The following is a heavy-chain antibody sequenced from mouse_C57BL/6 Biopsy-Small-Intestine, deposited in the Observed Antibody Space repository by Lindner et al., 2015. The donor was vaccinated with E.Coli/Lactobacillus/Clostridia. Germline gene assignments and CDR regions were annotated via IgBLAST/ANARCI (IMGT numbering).Heavy chain of an antibody. J-gene: IGHJ2*02. CDR3: ARSGDGYYLDY. V-gene: IGHV1-54*01. CDR1: GYAFTNYL. D-gene: IGHD2-3*01. Sequence: VQLQESGTELVRPGTSVKVSCKASGYAFTNYLIEWIKQRPGQGLEWIGVINPGSGGTFFNEKLKGKAILTADKSSSTAFMHLNSLTSEDSAVFFCARSGDGYYLDYWGQGTSLTVSS. CDR2: INPGSGGT.